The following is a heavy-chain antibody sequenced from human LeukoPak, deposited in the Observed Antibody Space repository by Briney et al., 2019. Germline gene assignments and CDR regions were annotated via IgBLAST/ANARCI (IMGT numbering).Heavy chain of an antibody. J-gene: IGHJ4*02. CDR2: IYWDDDE. D-gene: IGHD5-18*01. Sequence: ESGPTLVNPSQPLMLTCTFSRLSLSPDGVGVGWIRQPPGKALEWLTLIYWDDDERYSPSLQNRLTITTNTSKNQVVLTMTNMVPVETATYSCTHSQAPHAAMGVNWFWGWGQGALV. CDR1: RLSLSPDGVG. CDR3: THSQAPHAAMGVNWFWG. V-gene: IGHV2-5*02.